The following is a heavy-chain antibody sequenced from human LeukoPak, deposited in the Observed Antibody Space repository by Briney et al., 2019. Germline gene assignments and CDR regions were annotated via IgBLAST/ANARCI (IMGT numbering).Heavy chain of an antibody. D-gene: IGHD6-6*01. CDR2: IWYDGSDK. CDR1: GFTFRNHG. J-gene: IGHJ4*02. CDR3: VRDIASCRLDF. V-gene: IGHV3-33*01. Sequence: AGGSLRLSCAASGFTFRNHGVHWVRQAPGKGLKWVAVIWYDGSDKYYADSVKGRFAISRDNSKSMLYLQMDSLRAEDTAVYYCVRDIASCRLDFWGQGTLVIISS.